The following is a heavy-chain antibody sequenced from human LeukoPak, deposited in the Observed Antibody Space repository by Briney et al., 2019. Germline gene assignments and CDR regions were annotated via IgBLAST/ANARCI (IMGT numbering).Heavy chain of an antibody. CDR3: TRAPPGMTMMTDY. D-gene: IGHD3-22*01. CDR1: GYTFTNYH. CDR2: VSTNDGNA. V-gene: IGHV1-18*01. J-gene: IGHJ4*02. Sequence: ASVTVSCKASGYTFTNYHIAWVRQAPGQGLEWMGWVSTNDGNAVYAQRLQGRVTMTTDTSTSVAYMELRSLTSDDTAVYYCTRAPPGMTMMTDYWGQGTLVTVSS.